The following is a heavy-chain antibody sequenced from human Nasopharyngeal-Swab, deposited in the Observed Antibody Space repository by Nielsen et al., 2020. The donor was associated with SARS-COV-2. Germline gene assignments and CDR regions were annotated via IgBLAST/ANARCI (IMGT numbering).Heavy chain of an antibody. D-gene: IGHD2-2*01. CDR2: INPSGGST. J-gene: IGHJ5*02. Sequence: WVRQAPGQGLEWMGIINPSGGSTSYAQKFQGRVTMTRDTSTSTVYMELSSLRSEDTAVYYCARGRIDCSSSLACWFDPWGQGTLVTVSS. V-gene: IGHV1-46*01. CDR3: ARGRIDCSSSLACWFDP.